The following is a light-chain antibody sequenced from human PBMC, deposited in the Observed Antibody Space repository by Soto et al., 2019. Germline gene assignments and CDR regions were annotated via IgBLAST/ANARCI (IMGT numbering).Light chain of an antibody. Sequence: DIQMTQSPSSLSASVGDRVTFTCQASQDITYFLNWFQQRPGKAPKLLISDASILQTGVPSRFSASGSGTDFTFTINSLQPEDLATYYCQQYYNLPYTFCQGTKLEIK. V-gene: IGKV1-33*01. CDR2: DAS. CDR3: QQYYNLPYT. J-gene: IGKJ2*01. CDR1: QDITYF.